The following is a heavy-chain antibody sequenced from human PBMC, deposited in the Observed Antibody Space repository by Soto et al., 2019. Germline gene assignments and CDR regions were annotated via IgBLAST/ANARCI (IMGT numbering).Heavy chain of an antibody. D-gene: IGHD3-16*01. J-gene: IGHJ4*02. CDR2: IIPILGIA. Sequence: QVQLVQSGAEVKKPGSSVKVSCKASGGTFSSYTISWVRQAPGQGLEWMGRIIPILGIANYAQKFQGRVTITADKSTSTAYMELSSVRSEDRAVYYCAREISAARRDGGYWVQGTLVTVS. CDR1: GGTFSSYT. V-gene: IGHV1-69*08. CDR3: AREISAARRDGGY.